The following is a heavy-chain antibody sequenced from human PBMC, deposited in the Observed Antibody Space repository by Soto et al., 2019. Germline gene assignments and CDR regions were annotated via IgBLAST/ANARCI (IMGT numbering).Heavy chain of an antibody. V-gene: IGHV6-1*01. Sequence: SQTLPLTCAISGDIVSSDITSWNWIRQSPSRGLEWLGRTYYRSKWFHDYAASVKSRITINPDTSKNQFSLELNSMTPEDTAVYYCARGNALDVWGQGTVVTNSS. J-gene: IGHJ3*01. CDR2: TYYRSKWFH. CDR1: GDIVSSDITS. CDR3: ARGNALDV. D-gene: IGHD3-10*01.